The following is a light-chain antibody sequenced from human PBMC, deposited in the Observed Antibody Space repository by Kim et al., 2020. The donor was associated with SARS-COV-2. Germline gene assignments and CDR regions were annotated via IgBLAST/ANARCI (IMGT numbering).Light chain of an antibody. J-gene: IGKJ3*01. CDR3: LQHNSYPLT. Sequence: ASVGDRVTITCRASQDIGNYLAWFQHKPGKVPKRLIYAASSLQSGVPSRFSASGSGTEFTLTISSLQPEDFAIYYCLQHNSYPLTFGPGTKVDIK. CDR2: AAS. V-gene: IGKV1-17*03. CDR1: QDIGNY.